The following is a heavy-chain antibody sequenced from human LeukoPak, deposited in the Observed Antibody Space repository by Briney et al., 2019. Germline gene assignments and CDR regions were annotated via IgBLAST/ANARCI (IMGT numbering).Heavy chain of an antibody. CDR3: ARDPPLYYDSSGYYYGFDY. CDR1: GYTFTSYD. J-gene: IGHJ4*02. D-gene: IGHD3-22*01. V-gene: IGHV1-46*01. CDR2: INPSGGST. Sequence: ASVTVSCKASGYTFTSYDINWVRQAPGQGLEWMGIINPSGGSTSYAQKFQGRVTMTRDTSTSTVYMELSSLGSEDTAVYYCARDPPLYYDSSGYYYGFDYWGQGTLVTVSS.